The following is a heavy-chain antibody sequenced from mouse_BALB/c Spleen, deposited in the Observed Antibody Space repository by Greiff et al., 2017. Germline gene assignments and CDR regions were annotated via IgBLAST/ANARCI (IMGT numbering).Heavy chain of an antibody. CDR3: ARMSYYYAMDY. Sequence: QVTLKVSGPGILQPSQTLSLTCSFSGFSLSTSGMSVGWIRQPSGKGLEWLAHIWWNDDKYYNPALKSRLTISKDTSNNQVFLKIASVVTADTATYYCARMSYYYAMDYWGQGTSVTVSS. CDR1: GFSLSTSGMS. V-gene: IGHV8-8*01. CDR2: IWWNDDK. J-gene: IGHJ4*01.